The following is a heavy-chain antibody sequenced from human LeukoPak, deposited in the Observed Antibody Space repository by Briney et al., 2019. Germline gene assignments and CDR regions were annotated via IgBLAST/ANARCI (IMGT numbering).Heavy chain of an antibody. V-gene: IGHV4-39*01. J-gene: IGHJ5*02. CDR2: TYYSGST. D-gene: IGHD2-2*01. Sequence: SETLSLTCTVSGGSIGSSSYTWGGIRQPPGKGREWFGGTYYSGSTYYNPSLKSRVTISVDTSKNQFSLKLSSVTAADTAVYYCARYCSSTSCRAQNRDWFDPWGQGALVIVSS. CDR3: ARYCSSTSCRAQNRDWFDP. CDR1: GGSIGSSSYT.